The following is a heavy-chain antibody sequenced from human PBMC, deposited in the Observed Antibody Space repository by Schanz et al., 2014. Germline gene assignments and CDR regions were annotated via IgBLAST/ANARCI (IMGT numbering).Heavy chain of an antibody. D-gene: IGHD3-22*01. Sequence: QVQLVESGGGVVQPGRYLRLSCAASGFTFSNSPLHWVRQAPGKGLDWVAVISYDGSITYYADSVKGRFTISRDNSKNTLYLQMNSLRTEDTAVYFCAKSYDTSGYSGFDYWGQGTLVTVSS. CDR3: AKSYDTSGYSGFDY. CDR1: GFTFSNSP. CDR2: ISYDGSIT. J-gene: IGHJ4*02. V-gene: IGHV3-30*04.